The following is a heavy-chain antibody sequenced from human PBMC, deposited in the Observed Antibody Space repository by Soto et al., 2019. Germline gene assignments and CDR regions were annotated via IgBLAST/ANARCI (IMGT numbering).Heavy chain of an antibody. D-gene: IGHD7-27*01. Sequence: SETLCLTCIVASGSMSSSLNHWGWIRQPPGKGLEWIGNINYSGSTNYNPSLKSRVTISVDTSKNQFSLKLSSVTAADTAVYYCARRWGTSFDFWGQGTLVTVSS. CDR3: ARRWGTSFDF. J-gene: IGHJ4*02. V-gene: IGHV4-39*07. CDR2: INYSGST. CDR1: SGSMSSSLNH.